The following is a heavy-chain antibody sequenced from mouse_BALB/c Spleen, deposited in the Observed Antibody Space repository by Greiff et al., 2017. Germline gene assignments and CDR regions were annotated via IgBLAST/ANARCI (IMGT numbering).Heavy chain of an antibody. D-gene: IGHD3-2*02. CDR1: GYSITSDYA. V-gene: IGHV3-2*02. CDR3: ARRLGFDY. Sequence: ESGPGLVKPSQSLSLTCTVTGYSITSDYAWNWIRQFPGNKLEWMGYISYSGSTSYNPSLKSRISITRDTSKNQFFLQLNSVTTEDTATYYCARRLGFDYWGQGTTLTVSS. J-gene: IGHJ2*01. CDR2: ISYSGST.